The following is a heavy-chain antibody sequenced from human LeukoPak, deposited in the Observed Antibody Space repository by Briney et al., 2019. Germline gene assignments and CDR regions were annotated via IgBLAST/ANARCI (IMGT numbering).Heavy chain of an antibody. CDR2: VKSIADGGTT. V-gene: IGHV3-15*07. CDR3: TTPNCSTTSCYRRYYNWFDP. J-gene: IGHJ5*02. Sequence: PGGSLRLXCAASGFIFSNAWMNWVRQAPGKGLEWVGRVKSIADGGTTDYAAPVKGRFTISRDDSQNTLYLQMNSLKTEDTAVYYCTTPNCSTTSCYRRYYNWFDPWGQGTLVTVSS. D-gene: IGHD2-2*01. CDR1: GFIFSNAW.